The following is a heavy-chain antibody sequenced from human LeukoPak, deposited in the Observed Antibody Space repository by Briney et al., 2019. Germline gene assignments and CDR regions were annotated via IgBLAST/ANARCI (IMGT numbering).Heavy chain of an antibody. CDR3: ATSGWIQAFA. CDR1: GFTFSSHG. CDR2: ISSTSTTI. D-gene: IGHD6-19*01. Sequence: PGGSLRLSCAASGFTFSSHGMNWVRQAPGKGLEWVSYISSTSTTIYHAASVKGRFTISRDNAKNSLYLQMSSMRAEDTAAYYCATSGWIQAFAWGQGTLVTVSS. J-gene: IGHJ5*02. V-gene: IGHV3-48*04.